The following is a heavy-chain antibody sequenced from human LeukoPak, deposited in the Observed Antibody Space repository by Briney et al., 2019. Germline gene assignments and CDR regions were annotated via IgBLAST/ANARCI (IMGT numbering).Heavy chain of an antibody. Sequence: PPGGSLRLSCAASGFTFSSYAMHWVRQAPGKGLEYVSAISSNGGSTYYANSVKGRFTISRDNSKNTLYLQMGSLRAEDMAVYYCARDRFRGYSGYDYKGSRAFDIWGQGTMVTVSS. CDR2: ISSNGGST. CDR3: ARDRFRGYSGYDYKGSRAFDI. J-gene: IGHJ3*02. V-gene: IGHV3-64*01. CDR1: GFTFSSYA. D-gene: IGHD5-12*01.